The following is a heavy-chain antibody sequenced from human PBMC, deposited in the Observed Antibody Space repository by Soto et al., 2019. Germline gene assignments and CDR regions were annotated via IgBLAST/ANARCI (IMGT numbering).Heavy chain of an antibody. V-gene: IGHV3-53*02. CDR3: ARDQWVGSGGGAFDI. CDR1: GFTVSSNY. Sequence: EVQLVETGGGLIQPGGSLRLSCAASGFTVSSNYMSWVRQAPGKGLEWVSVIYSGGSTYYADSVKGRFTISRDNSKNTLDLQMNRLRAEDTAVYYCARDQWVGSGGGAFDIRGQGTMVTVSS. J-gene: IGHJ3*02. D-gene: IGHD1-26*01. CDR2: IYSGGST.